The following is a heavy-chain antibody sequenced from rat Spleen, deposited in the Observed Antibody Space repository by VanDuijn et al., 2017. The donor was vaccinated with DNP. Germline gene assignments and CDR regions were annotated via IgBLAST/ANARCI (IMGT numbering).Heavy chain of an antibody. J-gene: IGHJ2*01. Sequence: EVQLQESGPGLVKPSQSLSLTCSVTGYSITGNYWGWIRKFPGKKMEWIGHINYSGSTTYNPFLESRISITRDTSKNQFFLQLSSVTTEGTATYYCARWNIGTSTLDYWGQGVMVTVSS. V-gene: IGHV3-1*01. CDR1: GYSITGNY. CDR2: INYSGST. D-gene: IGHD1-5*01. CDR3: ARWNIGTSTLDY.